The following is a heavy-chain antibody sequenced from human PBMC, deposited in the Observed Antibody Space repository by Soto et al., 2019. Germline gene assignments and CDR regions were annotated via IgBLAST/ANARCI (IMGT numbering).Heavy chain of an antibody. CDR2: INHSGST. J-gene: IGHJ5*02. CDR1: GGSFSGYY. Sequence: SETLSLTCAVYGGSFSGYYWSWIRQPPGKGLEWIGEINHSGSTNYNPSLKSRVTISVDTSKNQFSLKLSSVTAADTAVYYCARGFRLRFSGWFDPWGQGTLVTVSS. V-gene: IGHV4-34*01. D-gene: IGHD3-3*01. CDR3: ARGFRLRFSGWFDP.